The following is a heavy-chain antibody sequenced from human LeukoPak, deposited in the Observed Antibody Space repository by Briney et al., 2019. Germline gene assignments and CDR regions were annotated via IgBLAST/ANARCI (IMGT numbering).Heavy chain of an antibody. Sequence: PGGSLRLSCAASGFTFNTYWISWVRQAPGKGLEWLATINQDGSEKYYVDSVKGRFTISRDNAKSLLYLQMNSLRAEDTAVYYCAILLWFGESCFDYWGQGTLVTVSS. D-gene: IGHD3-10*01. V-gene: IGHV3-7*05. CDR2: INQDGSEK. J-gene: IGHJ4*02. CDR1: GFTFNTYW. CDR3: AILLWFGESCFDY.